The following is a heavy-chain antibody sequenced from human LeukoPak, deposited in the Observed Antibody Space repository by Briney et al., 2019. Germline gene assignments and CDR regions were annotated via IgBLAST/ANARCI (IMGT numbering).Heavy chain of an antibody. CDR2: INWNGGST. J-gene: IGHJ4*02. D-gene: IGHD4-11*01. CDR3: AREGVDCGTVNTFRPYYFDY. Sequence: GGSLRLSCAASGFTFDDYGMSWVRQAPGKGLEWVSGINWNGGSTGYADSVKGRFTISRDNAKNSLYLQINSLRAEDTALYYCAREGVDCGTVNTFRPYYFDYWGQGTLVTVSS. CDR1: GFTFDDYG. V-gene: IGHV3-20*04.